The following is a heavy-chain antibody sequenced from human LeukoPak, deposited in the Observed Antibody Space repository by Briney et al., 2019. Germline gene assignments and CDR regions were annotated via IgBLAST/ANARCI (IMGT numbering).Heavy chain of an antibody. D-gene: IGHD3-3*01. CDR3: AKDEEWRYYYYMDV. V-gene: IGHV3-7*03. J-gene: IGHJ6*03. CDR1: GFTFSSYW. Sequence: GGSLRLSCAASGFTFSSYWMSWVRQAPGKGLEWVANIKQGGSEKYYVDSVKGRFTISRDNSKNTLYLQMNSLRAEDTAVYYCAKDEEWRYYYYMDVWGKGTTVTVSS. CDR2: IKQGGSEK.